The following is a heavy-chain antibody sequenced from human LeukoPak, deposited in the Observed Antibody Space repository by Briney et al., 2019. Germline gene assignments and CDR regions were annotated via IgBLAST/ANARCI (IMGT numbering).Heavy chain of an antibody. Sequence: GGSLRLSCAASGFTFTNYNMNWVRQAPGKGLEWISSISSSRGNVYYADSVKGRFTISRDNAKNSLYMQMNSLRAEDTAVYYCARQGVAGPRWVGRFDNWGQGTLVTVSS. CDR2: ISSSRGNV. CDR1: GFTFTNYN. V-gene: IGHV3-21*01. CDR3: ARQGVAGPRWVGRFDN. J-gene: IGHJ4*02. D-gene: IGHD6-19*01.